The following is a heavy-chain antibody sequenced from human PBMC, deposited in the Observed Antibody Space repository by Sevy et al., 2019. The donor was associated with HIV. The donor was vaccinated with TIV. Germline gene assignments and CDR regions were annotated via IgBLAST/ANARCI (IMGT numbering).Heavy chain of an antibody. V-gene: IGHV4-34*01. J-gene: IGHJ5*02. CDR1: GGSFSGYY. CDR3: ARPGRRTVKNNWFDP. D-gene: IGHD4-17*01. Sequence: SETLSLTCAVYGGSFSGYYWSWIRQPPGKGLEWIGEINHSGSTNYNPSLKSRVTISVDTSKNQFSLKLSSVTAADTAVYYCARPGRRTVKNNWFDPWGQRTLVTVSS. CDR2: INHSGST.